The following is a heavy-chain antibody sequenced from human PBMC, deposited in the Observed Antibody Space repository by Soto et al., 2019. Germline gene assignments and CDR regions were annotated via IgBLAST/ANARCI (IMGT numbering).Heavy chain of an antibody. V-gene: IGHV3-30*03. CDR2: ISYDGSNK. D-gene: IGHD2-2*01. CDR3: AFQLPGYCSSTSCYSDAFDI. CDR1: GFTFSSCG. J-gene: IGHJ3*02. Sequence: GGSLRLSRAVSGFTFSSCGMHWVRQAQGKGLECVAVISYDGSNKYYADSVKGRFTISRDDSKNTLYLQMNSLKTADTAVYYCAFQLPGYCSSTSCYSDAFDIWGQGTMVTVSS.